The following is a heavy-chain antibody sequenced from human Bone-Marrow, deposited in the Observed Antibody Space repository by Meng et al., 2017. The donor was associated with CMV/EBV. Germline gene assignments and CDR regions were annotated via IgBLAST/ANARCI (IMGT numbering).Heavy chain of an antibody. Sequence: GGSLRLSCAASGFTFSTFTMHWVRQAPGKGLEWVAVISYDGSSKSYTDSVKGRFTISRDNSKNTVYLQMNSLRADDTALYYCARGLTVVVVAAFGYWGQGTLVTVSS. CDR1: GFTFSTFT. J-gene: IGHJ4*03. CDR3: ARGLTVVVVAAFGY. CDR2: ISYDGSSK. D-gene: IGHD2-15*01. V-gene: IGHV3-30-3*01.